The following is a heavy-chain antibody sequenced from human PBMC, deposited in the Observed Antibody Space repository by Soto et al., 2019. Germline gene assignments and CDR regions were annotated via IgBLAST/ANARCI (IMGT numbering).Heavy chain of an antibody. Sequence: SETLSLTCTVSGGSISSYYWSWIRQPPGKGLEWIGYIYYSGSTNYNPSLKSRVTISVDTSKNQFSLKLSSVTAADTAVYYCARLLLVDTAMLRKAYYFDYWGQGTLVTVSS. D-gene: IGHD5-18*01. CDR1: GGSISSYY. CDR3: ARLLLVDTAMLRKAYYFDY. J-gene: IGHJ4*02. V-gene: IGHV4-59*08. CDR2: IYYSGST.